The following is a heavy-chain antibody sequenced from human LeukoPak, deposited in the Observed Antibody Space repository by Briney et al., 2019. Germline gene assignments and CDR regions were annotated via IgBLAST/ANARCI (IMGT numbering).Heavy chain of an antibody. CDR1: GYTFTSSD. Sequence: ASVKVSCKASGYTFTSSDINWVRQAPGQGLEWMGWMNPNSGNTGYAQKFQGRVTMTRNTSISTAYMELSSLRSEDTAVYYCARGRKRYVGIAAADLHYWGGGTLL. J-gene: IGHJ4*02. CDR3: ARGRKRYVGIAAADLHY. D-gene: IGHD6-13*01. CDR2: MNPNSGNT. V-gene: IGHV1-8*01.